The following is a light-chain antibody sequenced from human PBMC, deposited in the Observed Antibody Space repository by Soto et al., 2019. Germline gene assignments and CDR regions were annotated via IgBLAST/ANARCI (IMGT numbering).Light chain of an antibody. V-gene: IGKV1-5*02. CDR3: QQYYSFWT. CDR2: EAS. CDR1: RSVDKW. J-gene: IGKJ1*01. Sequence: DILMTQSPYTLSASLGDRVTILCRASRSVDKWLAWYQQKSGQAPKLLIYEASHLQSGVPSRFGGSGSGTEFTLTINNLQPEDVATYYCQQYYSFWTFGQGTTVEV.